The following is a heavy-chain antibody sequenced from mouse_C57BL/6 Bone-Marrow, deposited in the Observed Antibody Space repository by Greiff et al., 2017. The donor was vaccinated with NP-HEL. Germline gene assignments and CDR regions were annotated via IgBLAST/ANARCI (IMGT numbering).Heavy chain of an antibody. D-gene: IGHD2-2*01. CDR1: GFTFSDYY. Sequence: DVHLVESGGGLVQPGGSLKLSCAASGFTFSDYYMYWVRQTPEKRLEWVAYISNGGGSTYYPDTVKGRFTISRDNAKNTLYRQMSRLKSEDTAMYYCARPPSTMFTTRFAYWGQGTLVTVSA. V-gene: IGHV5-12*01. CDR2: ISNGGGST. CDR3: ARPPSTMFTTRFAY. J-gene: IGHJ3*01.